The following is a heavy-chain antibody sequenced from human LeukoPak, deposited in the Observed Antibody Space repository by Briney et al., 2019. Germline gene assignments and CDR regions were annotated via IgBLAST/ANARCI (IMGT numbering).Heavy chain of an antibody. V-gene: IGHV4-4*09. J-gene: IGHJ4*02. CDR3: ARRGNWGFFDY. D-gene: IGHD7-27*01. Sequence: CLWIRQPPGKGLEWIGYINTSGRTNYNRSLKSRVSISLDTSRNQFSLKLTSVTAADTDVYYCARRGNWGFFDYWGQGILVSVSS. CDR2: INTSGRT.